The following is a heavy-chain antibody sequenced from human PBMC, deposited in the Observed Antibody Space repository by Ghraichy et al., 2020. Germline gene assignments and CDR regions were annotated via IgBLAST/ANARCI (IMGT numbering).Heavy chain of an antibody. CDR1: GFTFSRYA. J-gene: IGHJ4*02. CDR3: ARESGYTPEGYFDY. Sequence: GGSLRLSCAASGFTFSRYAIHWVRQAPGKGLEWVTFISYDGSNKNYADSVKGRFTISRDNSKNTLYLQINSLRVEDTAVYYCARESGYTPEGYFDYWGQGTLVTVSS. D-gene: IGHD3-3*01. CDR2: ISYDGSNK. V-gene: IGHV3-30-3*01.